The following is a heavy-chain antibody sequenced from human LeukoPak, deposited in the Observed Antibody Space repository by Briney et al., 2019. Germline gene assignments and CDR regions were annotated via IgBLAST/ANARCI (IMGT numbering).Heavy chain of an antibody. CDR3: SNLASHNGQKVGALDF. CDR1: GVSVGNPYNY. Sequence: PSETLSLTCAVSGVSVGNPYNYWTWLRQPPGKALQWVGFISPNGDTDYRPSLEGRVTISRDTFNNHFSLRLASVSATDTAVYYGSNLASHNGQKVGALDFWGQGTLVTVSS. J-gene: IGHJ4*01. V-gene: IGHV4-30-4*01. D-gene: IGHD1-26*01. CDR2: ISPNGDT.